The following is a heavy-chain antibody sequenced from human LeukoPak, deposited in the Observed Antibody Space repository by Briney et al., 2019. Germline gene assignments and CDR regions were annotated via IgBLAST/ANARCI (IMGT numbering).Heavy chain of an antibody. CDR2: IKQDGSEK. V-gene: IGHV3-7*02. CDR1: TFTLNNYW. D-gene: IGHD1-26*01. J-gene: IGHJ4*02. Sequence: GGSLRLSCTASTFTLNNYWMSWVRQAPGKGLEWVANIKQDGSEKYYVDSVKGRFTISRDNAKNSLYLQMNSLRAEDTAMYFCTRSPSLGGNYWGFDYWGQGTLVTVSS. CDR3: TRSPSLGGNYWGFDY.